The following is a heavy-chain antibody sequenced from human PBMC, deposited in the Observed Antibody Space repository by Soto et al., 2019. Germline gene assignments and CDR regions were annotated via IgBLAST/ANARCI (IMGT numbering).Heavy chain of an antibody. CDR3: VRVVAIPGYPDN. D-gene: IGHD5-12*01. V-gene: IGHV1-69*12. CDR1: GGTFSSYA. J-gene: IGHJ4*02. Sequence: QVQLVQSGAEVRQPASSVKVSCKTSGGTFSSYAISWVRQAPGQGLEWMGGIVPIVDTSTYAQKFQGRVTITADASTSTVYMVLSSLRSDDTAVYYCVRVVAIPGYPDNWGQGTLVTVSS. CDR2: IVPIVDTS.